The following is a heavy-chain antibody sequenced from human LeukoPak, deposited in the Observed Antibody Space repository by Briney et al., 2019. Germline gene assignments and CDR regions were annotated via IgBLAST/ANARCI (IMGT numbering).Heavy chain of an antibody. CDR1: GFAFSSYA. CDR3: AKDSGYDLSYYYYMDV. CDR2: ISGSGGST. V-gene: IGHV3-23*01. J-gene: IGHJ6*03. Sequence: GGSLRLSCAASGFAFSSYAMSWVRQAPGKGLEWVSAISGSGGSTYYADSVKGRFTISRDSSKNTLYLQMNSLRAEDTAVYYCAKDSGYDLSYYYYMDVWGKGTTVTVSS. D-gene: IGHD5-12*01.